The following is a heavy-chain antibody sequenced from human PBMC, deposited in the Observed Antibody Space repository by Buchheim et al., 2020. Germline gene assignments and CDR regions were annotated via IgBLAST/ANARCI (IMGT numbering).Heavy chain of an antibody. CDR3: ARMNCGGDCYSRYYGMDV. CDR2: IIPILGIP. CDR1: GGTFSNYI. Sequence: QVQLVQSGAEVKKPGSSVNVSCKASGGTFSNYIIIWVRQAPGQGLEWMGRIIPILGIPNYAQKFQGRVTITADKSTSTAYMELSSLRSEDTAVYYCARMNCGGDCYSRYYGMDVWGQGTT. J-gene: IGHJ6*02. D-gene: IGHD2-21*01. V-gene: IGHV1-69*02.